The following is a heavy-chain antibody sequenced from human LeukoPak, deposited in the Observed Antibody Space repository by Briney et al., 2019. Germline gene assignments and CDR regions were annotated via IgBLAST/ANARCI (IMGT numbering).Heavy chain of an antibody. D-gene: IGHD3/OR15-3a*01. CDR3: AKDASVDYYFDY. CDR2: ISWDGGST. V-gene: IGHV3-43*01. Sequence: GGSLRLSCAASGFTFDDYTMHWVRQAPGKGLEWVSLISWDGGSTYYADSVKGRFTISRDNSKNSLYLQMNSLRTEDTALYYCAKDASVDYYFDYWGQGTLVTVSS. J-gene: IGHJ4*02. CDR1: GFTFDDYT.